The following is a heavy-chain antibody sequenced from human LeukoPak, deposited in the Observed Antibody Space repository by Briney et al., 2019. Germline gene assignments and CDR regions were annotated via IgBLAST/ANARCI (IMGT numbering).Heavy chain of an antibody. V-gene: IGHV4-31*03. CDR3: ARRGIAAAGFFDY. CDR1: GGSISSGGYY. Sequence: SQTLSLTCTVSGGSISSGGYYWSWIRQHPGKGLEWIGYIYYSGSTYYNPSLKSRVTISVDTSKNQFSLKLSSVTAADTAVYYCARRGIAAAGFFDYWGQGTLVTVSS. D-gene: IGHD6-13*01. J-gene: IGHJ4*02. CDR2: IYYSGST.